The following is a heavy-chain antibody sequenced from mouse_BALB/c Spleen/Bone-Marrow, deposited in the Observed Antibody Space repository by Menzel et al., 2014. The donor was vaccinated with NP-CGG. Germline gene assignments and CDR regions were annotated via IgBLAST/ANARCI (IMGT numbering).Heavy chain of an antibody. Sequence: VQLQQSGAELAKPGASVKMSCKASGYTFTSYWMHWVKQRPGQGLEWIGYINPSTGYTEYNQKFKDKATLTADKSSSTAYMQLSSLTSEDSAVYYCARGGLDGAMDYWGQGTSVTVSS. CDR3: ARGGLDGAMDY. CDR1: GYTFTSYW. CDR2: INPSTGYT. V-gene: IGHV1-7*01. J-gene: IGHJ4*01.